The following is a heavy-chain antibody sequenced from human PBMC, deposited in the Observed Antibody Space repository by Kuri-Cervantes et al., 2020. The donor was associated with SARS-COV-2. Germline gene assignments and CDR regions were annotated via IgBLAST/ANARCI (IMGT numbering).Heavy chain of an antibody. J-gene: IGHJ4*02. Sequence: SVKVSCKASGGTFSTAIISWVRQGPGQGLEWMGGIMPALGMPNYAQKFRDRVTITADTSTATAFLELSGLKSEDTAVYYCADVSGYEYGTDFWGQGTLVTVSS. CDR1: GGTFSTAI. V-gene: IGHV1-69*10. CDR2: IMPALGMP. D-gene: IGHD5-12*01. CDR3: ADVSGYEYGTDF.